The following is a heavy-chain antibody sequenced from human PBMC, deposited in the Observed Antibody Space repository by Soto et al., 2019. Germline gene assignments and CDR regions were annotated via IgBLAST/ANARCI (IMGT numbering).Heavy chain of an antibody. D-gene: IGHD6-19*01. V-gene: IGHV3-23*01. CDR2: ISGSGGST. Sequence: QPGGSLRLSCAASGFTFSSYAMSWVRQAPGKGLEWVSAISGSGGSTYYADSVKGRFTISRDNSKNTLYLQMNSLRAEDTAVYYCAKSPLQWQTLSNGIDYWGQGTLVTVSS. J-gene: IGHJ4*02. CDR3: AKSPLQWQTLSNGIDY. CDR1: GFTFSSYA.